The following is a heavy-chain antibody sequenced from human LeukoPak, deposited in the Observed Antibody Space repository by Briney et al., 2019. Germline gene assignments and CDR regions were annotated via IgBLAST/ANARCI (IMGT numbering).Heavy chain of an antibody. V-gene: IGHV1-18*01. CDR1: GYTFTSYG. CDR3: ARLYYYDSSGYLSSYYYYYMDV. J-gene: IGHJ6*03. D-gene: IGHD3-22*01. Sequence: ASVKVSCKASGYTFTSYGISWVRQAPGQGLEWMGWISAYNGNTNYAQKLQGRVTMTTDTSTSTAYMELRSLRSDDTAVYYCARLYYYDSSGYLSSYYYYYMDVWGKGTTVTVSS. CDR2: ISAYNGNT.